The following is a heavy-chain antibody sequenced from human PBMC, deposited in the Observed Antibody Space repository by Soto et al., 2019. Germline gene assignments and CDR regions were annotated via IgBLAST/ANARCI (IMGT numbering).Heavy chain of an antibody. J-gene: IGHJ4*02. D-gene: IGHD3-22*01. CDR3: ARGMYYYDSSGYYFFDY. CDR2: ISAYNGNT. V-gene: IGHV1-18*01. CDR1: GYTFTSYG. Sequence: QVQLVQSGAEVKKPGASVKVSGTASGYTFTSYGISWVRQAPGQGLEWMGWISAYNGNTNYAQKLQGRVTMTTDTSTRTAYMEVRNLRSEDTAVYYCARGMYYYDSSGYYFFDYWGQGTLVTVSS.